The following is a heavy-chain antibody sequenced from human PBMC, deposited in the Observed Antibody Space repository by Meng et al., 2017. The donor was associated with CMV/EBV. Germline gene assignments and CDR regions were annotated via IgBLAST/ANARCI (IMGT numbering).Heavy chain of an antibody. CDR3: ARVGRTSCYDY. Sequence: VQLEESRPRPEKPSHTLPLPGPVSGGSTSSGDYYCSWFRQPPVKGLEWIGYIYYRWSTYYNPSLKSLVTISVDTSKNQFSLKLSSVTAADTAVYYCARVGRTSCYDYWGQGTLVTVSS. J-gene: IGHJ4*02. CDR1: GGSTSSGDYY. D-gene: IGHD2-2*01. CDR2: IYYRWST. V-gene: IGHV4-30-4*08.